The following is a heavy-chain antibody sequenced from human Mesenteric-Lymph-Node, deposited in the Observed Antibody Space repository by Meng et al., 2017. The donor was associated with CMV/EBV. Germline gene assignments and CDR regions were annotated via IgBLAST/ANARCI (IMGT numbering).Heavy chain of an antibody. V-gene: IGHV4-4*02. J-gene: IGHJ4*02. Sequence: LIGAVSGRSISGNHWWRWVRQPPGKGLEWIGETSQWGRTNYNPSLKSRVTISADKSKNQFSLNLNSVTAADTAVYYCTGQGGYFIDYWGQGALVTVSS. D-gene: IGHD1-1*01. CDR1: GRSISGNHW. CDR2: TSQWGRT. CDR3: TGQGGYFIDY.